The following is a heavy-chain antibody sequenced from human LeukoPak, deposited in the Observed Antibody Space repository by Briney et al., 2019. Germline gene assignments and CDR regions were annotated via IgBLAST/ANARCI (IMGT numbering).Heavy chain of an antibody. J-gene: IGHJ4*02. D-gene: IGHD5-24*01. CDR2: ISWNSGSI. CDR3: AKARGDGYKIFDY. Sequence: GGSLRLSCAASGFTFDDYAMHWVRQAPGKGLEWVSGISWNSGSIGYADSVKGRFTISRDNAKNSLYLQMNSLRAEDTALYYCAKARGDGYKIFDYWGQGTLVTVSS. V-gene: IGHV3-9*01. CDR1: GFTFDDYA.